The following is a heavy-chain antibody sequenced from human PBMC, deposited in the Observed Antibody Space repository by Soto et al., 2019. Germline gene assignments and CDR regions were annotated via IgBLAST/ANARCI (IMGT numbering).Heavy chain of an antibody. CDR3: AKAFEQQLVPMMFDP. Sequence: GGSLRLSCAASGFTFSSYAMSWVRQAPGKGLEWVSASSGSGGSTYYADSVKGRFTISRDNSKNTLYLQMNSLSAEDTAVYYCAKAFEQQLVPMMFDPWGQGTLVTVSS. CDR1: GFTFSSYA. CDR2: SSGSGGST. D-gene: IGHD6-13*01. V-gene: IGHV3-23*01. J-gene: IGHJ5*02.